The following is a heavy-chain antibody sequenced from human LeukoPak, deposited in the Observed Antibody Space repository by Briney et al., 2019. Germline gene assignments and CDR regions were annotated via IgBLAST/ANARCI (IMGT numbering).Heavy chain of an antibody. Sequence: GGSLRLSCAASGFNVNTYYMSWVRQAPGKGLEWVSIIHSDGSTSYADSVKGRFTISRDNSKNTLYLQMNSLRAEDTAIYYCASRHYDFGYYWGQGTLVTVSS. CDR2: IHSDGST. CDR3: ASRHYDFGYY. D-gene: IGHD4-17*01. V-gene: IGHV3-53*05. CDR1: GFNVNTYY. J-gene: IGHJ4*02.